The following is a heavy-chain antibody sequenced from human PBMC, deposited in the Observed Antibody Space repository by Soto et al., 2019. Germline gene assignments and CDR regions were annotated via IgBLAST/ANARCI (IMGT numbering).Heavy chain of an antibody. V-gene: IGHV1-24*01. CDR3: ATGNDIFTGYYPWYFDY. Sequence: ASVKVSCKVSGYTLTELSMHWVRQAPGKGLEWMGGFDPEDGETIYAQKFQGRVTMTEDTSTDTAYMELSSLRSEDTAVYYCATGNDIFTGYYPWYFDYWGQGTLVTVSS. CDR2: FDPEDGET. D-gene: IGHD3-9*01. CDR1: GYTLTELS. J-gene: IGHJ4*02.